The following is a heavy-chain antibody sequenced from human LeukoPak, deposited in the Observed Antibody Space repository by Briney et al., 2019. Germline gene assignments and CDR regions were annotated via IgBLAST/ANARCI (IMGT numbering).Heavy chain of an antibody. CDR1: GYTFTSYG. D-gene: IGHD6-6*01. V-gene: IGHV1-18*01. Sequence: ASVKVSCKASGYTFTSYGISWVRQAPGQGLEWMGWISTYSDNTKYAQKLQGRVTMTTDTSTTTAYMELRSLRSDDTAVYYCVRDKGSSSGKWFDLWGQGPLVTVSS. J-gene: IGHJ5*02. CDR3: VRDKGSSSGKWFDL. CDR2: ISTYSDNT.